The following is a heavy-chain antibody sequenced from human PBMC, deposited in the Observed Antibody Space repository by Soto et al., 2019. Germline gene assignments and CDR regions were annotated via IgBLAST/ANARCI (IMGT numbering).Heavy chain of an antibody. CDR2: IYYTGST. CDR1: GDSIRSGDYY. V-gene: IGHV4-30-4*01. Sequence: QVQLQESGPGLVKPSQTLSLTCTVSGDSIRSGDYYWSWIRQPPGKGLEWFGYIYYTGSTFDSPSLKSRLSMSVDTSKNQFSLKLSSVTAADTAIYYCARVASNGYYYPLDYWGQGTLVTVSS. J-gene: IGHJ4*02. CDR3: ARVASNGYYYPLDY. D-gene: IGHD3-22*01.